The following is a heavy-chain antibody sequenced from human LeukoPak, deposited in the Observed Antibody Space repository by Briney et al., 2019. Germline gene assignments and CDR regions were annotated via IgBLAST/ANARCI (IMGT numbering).Heavy chain of an antibody. Sequence: SETLSLTCTVSGGSISSYYWSWIRQPAGKGLEWIGRIYTSGSTNYNPSLKSRVTMSVDTSKNQFSLKLSSVTAADTAVYYCARPVPNSGNYPGAFEIWGQGTMVTVSS. D-gene: IGHD1-26*01. CDR3: ARPVPNSGNYPGAFEI. J-gene: IGHJ3*02. CDR1: GGSISSYY. CDR2: IYTSGST. V-gene: IGHV4-4*07.